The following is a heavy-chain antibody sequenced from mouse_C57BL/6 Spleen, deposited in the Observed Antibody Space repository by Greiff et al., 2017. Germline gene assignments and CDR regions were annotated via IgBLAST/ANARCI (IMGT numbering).Heavy chain of an antibody. CDR2: IDPETGGT. V-gene: IGHV1-15*01. CDR3: TRSDYDYDVPYFDY. D-gene: IGHD2-4*01. Sequence: QVQLQQSGAELVRPGASVTLSCKASGYTFTDYEMHWVKQTPVHGLEWIGAIDPETGGTAYNQKFKGKVILTADKSSSTAYMELRSLTSEDSAVYYWTRSDYDYDVPYFDYWGQGTTLTVSS. CDR1: GYTFTDYE. J-gene: IGHJ2*01.